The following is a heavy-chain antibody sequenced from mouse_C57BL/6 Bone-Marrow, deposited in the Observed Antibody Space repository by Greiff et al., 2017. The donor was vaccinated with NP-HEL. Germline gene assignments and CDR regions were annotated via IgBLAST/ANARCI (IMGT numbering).Heavy chain of an antibody. J-gene: IGHJ3*01. CDR3: ARLAWFAY. V-gene: IGHV1-59*01. CDR2: IDPSDSYT. CDR1: GYTFTSYW. Sequence: QVQLQQPGAELVRPGTSVKLSCKASGYTFTSYWMHWVKQRPGQGLEWIGVIDPSDSYTNYNQKFKGKATLTVDTSSSTAYMQLSSLTSEDSAVYCCARLAWFAYWGRGTLVTVSA.